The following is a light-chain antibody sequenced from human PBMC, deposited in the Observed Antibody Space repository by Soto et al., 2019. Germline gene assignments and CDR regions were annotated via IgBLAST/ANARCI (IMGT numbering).Light chain of an antibody. J-gene: IGKJ5*01. V-gene: IGKV3D-15*01. Sequence: EIVLTQSPGTLSLSPGERATLSCRASQSLRSNYLAWYQHKPGQAPRLLIYDASTRATGIPARFSGSGSGTEFTLTISSLQSEDFAVYYCQQYNNWPPKVTFGQGTRLEIK. CDR3: QQYNNWPPKVT. CDR1: QSLRSN. CDR2: DAS.